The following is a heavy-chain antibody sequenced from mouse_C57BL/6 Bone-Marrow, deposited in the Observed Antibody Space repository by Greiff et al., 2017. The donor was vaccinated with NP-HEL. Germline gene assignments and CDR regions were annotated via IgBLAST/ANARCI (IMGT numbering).Heavy chain of an antibody. CDR2: INPYNGDT. D-gene: IGHD1-1*01. Sequence: EVQRVESGPELVKPGDSVKISCKASGYSFTGYFMNWVMQSHGKSLEWIGRINPYNGDTFYNQKFKGKATLTVDKSSSTAHMELRSLTSEDSAVYYCAREGYYGSSYFDYWGQGTTLTVSS. CDR3: AREGYYGSSYFDY. J-gene: IGHJ2*01. V-gene: IGHV1-20*01. CDR1: GYSFTGYF.